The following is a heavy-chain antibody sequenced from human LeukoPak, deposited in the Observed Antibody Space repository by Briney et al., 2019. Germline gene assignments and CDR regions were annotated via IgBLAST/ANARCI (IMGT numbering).Heavy chain of an antibody. J-gene: IGHJ4*02. V-gene: IGHV3-74*01. Sequence: GGSLRLSCAASGSTFSYYWMHWVRQAPGKGLVWVSLINDDASSTIYADSVKGRFTISRDNAKNTLYLQMNSLRAEDTAIYYCARAGFDNSGYYFFAYWGQGTLVTVSS. CDR3: ARAGFDNSGYYFFAY. D-gene: IGHD3-22*01. CDR1: GSTFSYYW. CDR2: INDDASST.